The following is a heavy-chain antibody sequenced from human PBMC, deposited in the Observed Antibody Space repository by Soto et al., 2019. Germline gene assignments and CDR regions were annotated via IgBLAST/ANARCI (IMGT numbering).Heavy chain of an antibody. V-gene: IGHV3-9*01. J-gene: IGHJ4*02. D-gene: IGHD3-3*01. Sequence: EVQLVESGGGLVQPGRSLRLSCAASGFTFDDYAMHWVRQAPGKGLEWVSGISWNSGSIGYADSVKGRFTISRDNAKNSLYLQMNSLRAEDTDLYYCAKDRSYDFWSGCFDYWGQGTLVTVSS. CDR3: AKDRSYDFWSGCFDY. CDR2: ISWNSGSI. CDR1: GFTFDDYA.